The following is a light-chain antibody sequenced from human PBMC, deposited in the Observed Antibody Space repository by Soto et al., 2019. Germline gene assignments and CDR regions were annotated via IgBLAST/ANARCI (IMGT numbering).Light chain of an antibody. Sequence: QSALTQPPSASGSPGQSVTISCTGTSRDVGGYSFVSWYQQHPGKAPKVLIYDVNKRPSGVPDRFSGSKSGNTASLTVSGLQADDEADYYCSSRAGSYNPFVFGPGTKLTVL. V-gene: IGLV2-8*01. CDR1: SRDVGGYSF. CDR3: SSRAGSYNPFV. CDR2: DVN. J-gene: IGLJ1*01.